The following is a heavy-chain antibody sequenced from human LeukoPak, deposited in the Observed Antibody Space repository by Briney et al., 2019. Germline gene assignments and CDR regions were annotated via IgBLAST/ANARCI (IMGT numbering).Heavy chain of an antibody. CDR2: IKEEGNEK. D-gene: IGHD3/OR15-3a*01. V-gene: IGHV3-7*01. CDR1: GFIFSKFW. Sequence: PGGSLRLSCAASGFIFSKFWMTWVRQAPGKGLEWVANIKEEGNEKYYVDSVKGRFTISRDNADNSLYLQMSSLRAEDTAVYYCARLDLAGNIDYWGQGTLVTVSS. J-gene: IGHJ4*02. CDR3: ARLDLAGNIDY.